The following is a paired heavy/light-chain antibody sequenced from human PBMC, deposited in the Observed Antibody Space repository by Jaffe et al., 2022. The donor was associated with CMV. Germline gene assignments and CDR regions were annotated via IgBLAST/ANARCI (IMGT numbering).Heavy chain of an antibody. D-gene: IGHD3-10*01. CDR3: AGQPGRPGWGMDV. CDR1: GFTFSSYW. V-gene: IGHV3-74*01. CDR2: INSDGSIT. Sequence: EVQLVESGGGLVQPGGSLRLSCAASGFTFSSYWMDWVRQAPGKGLLWVSRINSDGSITRYADSVKGRFTISRDNAKNTLYLQMNSLRAEDTAVYYCAGQPGRPGWGMDVWGQGTTVTVSS. J-gene: IGHJ6*02.
Light chain of an antibody. V-gene: IGLV1-40*01. Sequence: QSVLTQPPSVSGAPGQRVTISCTGSSSNIGAGYDVHWYQQIPGTAPKLLIYGNSNRPSGVPTRFSGSKSGTSASLGITGLQAEDEADYYCQSYDSSLSGNVVFGGGTKLTVL. CDR3: QSYDSSLSGNVV. J-gene: IGLJ2*01. CDR1: SSNIGAGYD. CDR2: GNS.